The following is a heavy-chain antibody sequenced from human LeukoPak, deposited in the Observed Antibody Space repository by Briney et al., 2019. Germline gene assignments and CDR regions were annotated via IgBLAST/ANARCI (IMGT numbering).Heavy chain of an antibody. J-gene: IGHJ3*02. D-gene: IGHD2-15*01. CDR1: GYSFTSYW. Sequence: GESLKISCKGSGYSFTSYWIGWVRQMPGKGLEWMGITYPGDSDTRYSPSFQGQVTISADKSISTAYLQWSSLKASDTAMYYCASPSSQGYCSGGSCYDAFDIWGQGTMVTVSS. CDR3: ASPSSQGYCSGGSCYDAFDI. CDR2: TYPGDSDT. V-gene: IGHV5-51*01.